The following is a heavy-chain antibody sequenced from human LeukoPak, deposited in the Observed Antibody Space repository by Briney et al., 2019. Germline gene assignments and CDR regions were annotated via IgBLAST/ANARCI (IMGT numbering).Heavy chain of an antibody. V-gene: IGHV4-39*01. Sequence: SETLSLTCTVSDGSISGTGYSWGWIRQSPEKGLEWIGIVYHTGSTHYNPSLKGRVTITVDTSNIQFSLNLRSVIAADTAVYYCASLGYCSSTACYLDYWGQGTLVTVSS. CDR1: DGSISGTGYS. D-gene: IGHD2-2*01. CDR3: ASLGYCSSTACYLDY. J-gene: IGHJ4*02. CDR2: VYHTGST.